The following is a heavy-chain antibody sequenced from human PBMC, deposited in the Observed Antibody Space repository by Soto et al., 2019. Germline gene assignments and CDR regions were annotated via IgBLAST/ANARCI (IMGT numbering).Heavy chain of an antibody. CDR3: ARDYCSGGSCYSRYYYYYMDV. CDR2: INSDGSST. Sequence: GGSLRLSCAACGFTFSSYWMRWVRQAPGKGLVWVSRINSDGSSTSYADSVKGRFTISRDNAKNTLYLQMNSLRAEDTAVYYCARDYCSGGSCYSRYYYYYMDVWGKGTTVTVSS. D-gene: IGHD2-15*01. CDR1: GFTFSSYW. V-gene: IGHV3-74*01. J-gene: IGHJ6*03.